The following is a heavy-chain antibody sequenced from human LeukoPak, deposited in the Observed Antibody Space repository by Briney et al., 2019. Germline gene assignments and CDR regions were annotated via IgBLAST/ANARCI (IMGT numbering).Heavy chain of an antibody. Sequence: GGSLRLSCAASGFTFSDYYMYWIRRAPGKGLEWISYVTSGNTKTYADSVKGRFTISRDNAKHSLFLQMNSLRAEDTALYYCAKDIAGGFGTNLPVYWGQGTLVTVSS. CDR1: GFTFSDYY. CDR3: AKDIAGGFGTNLPVY. D-gene: IGHD3-3*01. V-gene: IGHV3-11*01. J-gene: IGHJ4*02. CDR2: VTSGNTK.